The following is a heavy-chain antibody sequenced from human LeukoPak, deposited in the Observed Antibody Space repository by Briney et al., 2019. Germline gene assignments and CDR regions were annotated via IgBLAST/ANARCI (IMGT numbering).Heavy chain of an antibody. J-gene: IGHJ4*02. CDR3: ARGRGNFDY. CDR1: GGSISSYY. CDR2: IYYSGST. Sequence: NPSETLSLTCTVSGGSISSYYWSWIRQPPGKGLEWIGYIYYSGSTNYNPSLKSRVTISVDTSKNQFSLKLSSVTAADTAVYYCARGRGNFDYWGQGTLVTVSS. V-gene: IGHV4-59*01.